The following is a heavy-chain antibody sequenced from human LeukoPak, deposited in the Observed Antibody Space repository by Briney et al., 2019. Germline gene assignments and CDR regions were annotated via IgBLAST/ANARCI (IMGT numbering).Heavy chain of an antibody. Sequence: GGSLRLSCAASGFTFSSYAISWVRQAPGKGLEWVSAISGSGGSTYYADSVKGRFTISRDNSKNTLYLQMNSLRAEDTAVYYCAKGGYYDFWSGYSIHNYWGQGTLVTVSS. V-gene: IGHV3-23*01. CDR2: ISGSGGST. J-gene: IGHJ4*02. D-gene: IGHD3-3*01. CDR1: GFTFSSYA. CDR3: AKGGYYDFWSGYSIHNY.